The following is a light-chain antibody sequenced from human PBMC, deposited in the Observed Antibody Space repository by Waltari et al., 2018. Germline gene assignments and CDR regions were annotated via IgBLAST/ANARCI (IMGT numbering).Light chain of an antibody. J-gene: IGLJ3*02. CDR1: SAINDGDFI. CDR2: YKSDSEK. V-gene: IGLV5-37*01. Sequence: QPVLIQPPSSSASPGTSAKLTCTFTSAINDGDFIINCNNENPGIPPRFLLYYKSDSEKAQGSGVPSRFSGSKDASANAGILLISGLQSGDEADYYCMFWPNNVWVFGGGTKLTVL. CDR3: MFWPNNVWV.